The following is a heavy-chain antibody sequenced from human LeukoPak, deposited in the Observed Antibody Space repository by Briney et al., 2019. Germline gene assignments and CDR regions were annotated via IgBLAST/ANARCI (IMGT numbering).Heavy chain of an antibody. Sequence: GRSLRLSCAASGFTFSSYGMHWVRQAPGKGLEWVAVISYDGSNKYYADSVKGRFTISRDNSKNTLYLQMNSLRAEDTAVYYCAKEFKCGGDCYSSGRLDPWGQGTLVTVSS. V-gene: IGHV3-30*18. CDR2: ISYDGSNK. J-gene: IGHJ5*02. D-gene: IGHD2-21*02. CDR3: AKEFKCGGDCYSSGRLDP. CDR1: GFTFSSYG.